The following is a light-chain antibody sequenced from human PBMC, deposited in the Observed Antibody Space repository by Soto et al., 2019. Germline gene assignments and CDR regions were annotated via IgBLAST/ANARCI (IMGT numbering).Light chain of an antibody. CDR1: QSVSSSY. V-gene: IGKV3-20*01. CDR2: SAS. CDR3: QQYNNWPWT. Sequence: EIVLPHSPGTLSLSPWERATLSFRASQSVSSSYLAWYQQKPGQAPRLLIHSASSRATGIPDRFSGSGSGTDFTLTISSLQSEDFAVYYCQQYNNWPWTFGQGTKVDIK. J-gene: IGKJ1*01.